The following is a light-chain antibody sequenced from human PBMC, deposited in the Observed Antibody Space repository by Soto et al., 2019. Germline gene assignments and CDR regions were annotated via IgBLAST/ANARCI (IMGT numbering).Light chain of an antibody. CDR2: DVT. CDR1: GXDVGNYNY. J-gene: IGLJ1*01. Sequence: QSVLAQPRSVSGSPGQSVTISCTGTGXDVGNYNYVSWFQQHPGKAPKLMIYDVTKRPSGVPDRFSGSKSGNTASLTISGLQAEDEADYYCCSSGATYTYVFGTGTKVTVL. CDR3: CSSGATYTYV. V-gene: IGLV2-11*01.